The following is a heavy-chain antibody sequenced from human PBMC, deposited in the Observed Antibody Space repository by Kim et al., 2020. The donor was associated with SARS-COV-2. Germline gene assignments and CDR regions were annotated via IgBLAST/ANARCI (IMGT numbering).Heavy chain of an antibody. CDR1: GYTFTSYG. CDR3: ARDHDYYGSGSYYPLDY. Sequence: ASVKVSCKASGYTFTSYGISWVRQAPGQGLEWMGWISAYNGNTNYAQKLQGRVTMTTDTSTSTAYMELRSLRSDDTAVYYCARDHDYYGSGSYYPLDYWGQGTLVTVSS. CDR2: ISAYNGNT. J-gene: IGHJ4*02. V-gene: IGHV1-18*04. D-gene: IGHD3-10*01.